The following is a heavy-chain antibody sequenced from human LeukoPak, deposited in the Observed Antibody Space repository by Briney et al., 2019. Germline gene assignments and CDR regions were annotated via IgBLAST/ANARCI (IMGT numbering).Heavy chain of an antibody. Sequence: SETLSLTCTVSGGSISSGGYYWCWIRQHPGKGLEWIGYIYYSGNTYYNPSLKSRVTISVDTSKNQFSLKLSSVTAADSAFYYCARGIAGRGYFDYWGQGTLVTVSS. J-gene: IGHJ4*02. CDR3: ARGIAGRGYFDY. D-gene: IGHD2-15*01. CDR1: GGSISSGGYY. V-gene: IGHV4-31*03. CDR2: IYYSGNT.